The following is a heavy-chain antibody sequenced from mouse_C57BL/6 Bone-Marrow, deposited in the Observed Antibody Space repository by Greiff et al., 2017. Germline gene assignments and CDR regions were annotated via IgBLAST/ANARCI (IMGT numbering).Heavy chain of an antibody. V-gene: IGHV5-16*01. CDR3: ASITTVVAWYFDV. J-gene: IGHJ1*03. D-gene: IGHD1-1*01. CDR1: GITFSDYY. CDR2: INYDGSST. Sequence: EVMLVESEGGLVQPGSSMKLSCTASGITFSDYYMAWVRQVPEKGLEWVANINYDGSSTYYLDSLKSRFIISRDNAKNILYLQMSSLKSEDTATYYCASITTVVAWYFDVWGTGTTVTVSS.